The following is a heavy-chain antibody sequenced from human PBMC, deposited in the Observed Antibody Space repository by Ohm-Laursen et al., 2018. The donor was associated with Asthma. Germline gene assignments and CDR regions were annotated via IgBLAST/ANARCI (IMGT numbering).Heavy chain of an antibody. CDR2: IWYDGSNK. CDR1: GFTFSSYG. CDR3: ARASPKFTTVINY. Sequence: RSLRLSCAASGFTFSSYGMHWVRQAPGKGLEWVAVIWYDGSNKYYADSVKGRFTISRDNSKNTLYLQMNSLRAEDTAVYYCARASPKFTTVINYWGQGTLVTVSS. D-gene: IGHD4-23*01. J-gene: IGHJ4*02. V-gene: IGHV3-33*01.